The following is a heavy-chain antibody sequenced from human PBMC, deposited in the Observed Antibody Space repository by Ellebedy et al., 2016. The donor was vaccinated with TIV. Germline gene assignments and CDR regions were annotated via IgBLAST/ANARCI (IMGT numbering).Heavy chain of an antibody. D-gene: IGHD2-15*01. CDR3: ARVFQGVVDYFDY. CDR2: IDSTSKII. V-gene: IGHV3-11*04. Sequence: LSLTCAASGFTFSAYYMGWIRQATGKGLEWLSYIDSTSKIIYYADSVKGRFTISRDNAKNTLFLQMNSLRAEDTAVYYCARVFQGVVDYFDYWGQGTLVAVSS. J-gene: IGHJ4*02. CDR1: GFTFSAYY.